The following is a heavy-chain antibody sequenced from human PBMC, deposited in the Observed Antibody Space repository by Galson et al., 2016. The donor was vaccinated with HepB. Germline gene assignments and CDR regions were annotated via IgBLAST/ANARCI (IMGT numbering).Heavy chain of an antibody. Sequence: SLRLSCAASGFTFSSYVMNWVRQAPGKGLEWVSDIRGRGTYTDYADSVKGRFTISRDNSKNALFLQLSSLRVEDTAVYYCVKALRRAPPYYLDLWGQGTLVTVSS. J-gene: IGHJ4*02. V-gene: IGHV3-23*01. CDR1: GFTFSSYV. D-gene: IGHD3-16*01. CDR2: IRGRGTYT. CDR3: VKALRRAPPYYLDL.